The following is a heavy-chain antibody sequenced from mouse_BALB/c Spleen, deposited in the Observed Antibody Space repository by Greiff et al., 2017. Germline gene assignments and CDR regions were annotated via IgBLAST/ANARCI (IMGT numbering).Heavy chain of an antibody. D-gene: IGHD1-1*02. V-gene: IGHV5-12-1*01. CDR2: ISSGGGST. Sequence: EVQGVESGGGLVKPGGSLKLSCAASGFAFSSYDMSWVRQTPEKRLEWVAYISSGGGSTYYPDTVKGRFTISRDNAKNTLYLQMSSLKSEDTAMYYCASSYGRLYYFDDWGQGTTLTVSS. CDR1: GFAFSSYD. CDR3: ASSYGRLYYFDD. J-gene: IGHJ2*01.